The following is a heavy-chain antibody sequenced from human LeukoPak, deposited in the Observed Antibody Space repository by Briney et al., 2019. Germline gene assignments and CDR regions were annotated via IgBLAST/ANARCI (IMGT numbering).Heavy chain of an antibody. D-gene: IGHD3-9*01. J-gene: IGHJ4*02. CDR1: GDSISYFY. V-gene: IGHV4-4*07. Sequence: PSETLSLTCSVSGDSISYFYWSWIRQPAGKGLEWIGRIYTSGSTNYNPSLKSRVTMSVDTSKNQFSLKLSSVTAADTAVYYCARSYFGSMPCDYWGQGTLVTVSS. CDR3: ARSYFGSMPCDY. CDR2: IYTSGST.